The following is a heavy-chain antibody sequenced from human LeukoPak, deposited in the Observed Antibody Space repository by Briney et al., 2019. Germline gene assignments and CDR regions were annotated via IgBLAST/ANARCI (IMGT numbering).Heavy chain of an antibody. V-gene: IGHV3-23*01. J-gene: IGHJ4*02. D-gene: IGHD6-13*01. CDR3: AKVPTYSSSWYAFYFDY. CDR2: ISGSGGST. Sequence: GGSLRLSCAASGFTFRSYGMSWVRQAPGKGLEWVSGISGSGGSTYYADSAKGRFTISRDNSKNTLFLQMNSLRAEDTAVYYCAKVPTYSSSWYAFYFDYWGQGTLVTVSS. CDR1: GFTFRSYG.